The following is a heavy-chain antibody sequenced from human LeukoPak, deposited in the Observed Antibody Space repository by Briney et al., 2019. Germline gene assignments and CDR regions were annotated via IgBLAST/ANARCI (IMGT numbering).Heavy chain of an antibody. J-gene: IGHJ4*02. CDR2: ISYDGSNE. V-gene: IGHV3-30*03. D-gene: IGHD2-2*01. CDR1: GFTFSSYG. Sequence: GGSLRLSCAASGFTFSSYGMHWVRQAPGKGLEWVAVISYDGSNEYYADSVKGRFTISRDNSKNTLYLQMNSLRAEDMAVYYCARSAIANGYCSTWCTLDYWGQGTLVTVSS. CDR3: ARSAIANGYCSTWCTLDY.